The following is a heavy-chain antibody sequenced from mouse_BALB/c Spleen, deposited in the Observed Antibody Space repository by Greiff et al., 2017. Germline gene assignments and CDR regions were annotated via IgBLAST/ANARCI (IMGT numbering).Heavy chain of an antibody. J-gene: IGHJ2*01. D-gene: IGHD1-1*01. CDR1: GYIFTSYW. V-gene: IGHV1S132*01. Sequence: VQLQQSGAELVRPGASVKLSCKTSGYIFTSYWIHWVKQRSGQGLEWIARIYPGTGSTYYNEKFKGKATLTADKSSSTAYMQLSSLKSEDSAVYFCARGTTVVAKEPGYFDYWGQGTTLTVSS. CDR3: ARGTTVVAKEPGYFDY. CDR2: IYPGTGST.